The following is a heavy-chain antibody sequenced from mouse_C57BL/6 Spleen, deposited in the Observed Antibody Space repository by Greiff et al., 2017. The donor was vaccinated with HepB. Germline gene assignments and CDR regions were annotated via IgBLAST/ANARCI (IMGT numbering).Heavy chain of an antibody. D-gene: IGHD1-1*01. J-gene: IGHJ4*01. CDR3: ARRNLLPGAMDY. Sequence: QVQLQQPGAELVKPGASVTLSCKASGYTFTSYWMHWVKQRPGQGLEWIGMIHPNSGSTNYNEKFKSKATLTVDKSSSTAYMQLSSLTSEDSAVYDCARRNLLPGAMDYWGQGTSVTVSS. CDR1: GYTFTSYW. CDR2: IHPNSGST. V-gene: IGHV1-64*01.